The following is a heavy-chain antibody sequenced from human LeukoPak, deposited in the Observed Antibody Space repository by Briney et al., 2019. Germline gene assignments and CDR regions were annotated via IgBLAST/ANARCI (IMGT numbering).Heavy chain of an antibody. CDR3: ARRKGNNSGPPLDP. J-gene: IGHJ5*02. V-gene: IGHV4-59*08. CDR1: GGSITSYY. Sequence: SETLSLTCSVSGGSITSYYWNWIRQPPGKGLEWIGYIYYSGSTNYNPSLKSRVTTSLDTSKNQFSLKLSSVTAADTAVYYCARRKGNNSGPPLDPRGQGTLVTVSS. CDR2: IYYSGST. D-gene: IGHD3-22*01.